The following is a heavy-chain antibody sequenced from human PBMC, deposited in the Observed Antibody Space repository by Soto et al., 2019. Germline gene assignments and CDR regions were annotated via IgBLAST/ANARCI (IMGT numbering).Heavy chain of an antibody. V-gene: IGHV3-23*01. CDR1: GFTFSSYA. D-gene: IGHD3-22*01. CDR3: AKTPYYYDSSGPPGYYYGMDV. CDR2: ISGSGGST. J-gene: IGHJ6*02. Sequence: PGGSLRLSCAASGFTFSSYAMSWVRQAPGKGLEWVSAISGSGGSTYYADSVKGRFTISRDNSKNTLYLQMNSLRAEDTAVYYCAKTPYYYDSSGPPGYYYGMDVWGQGTTVTVSS.